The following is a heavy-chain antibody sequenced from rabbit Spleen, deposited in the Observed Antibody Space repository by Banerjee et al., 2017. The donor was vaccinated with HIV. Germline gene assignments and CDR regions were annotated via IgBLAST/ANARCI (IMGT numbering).Heavy chain of an antibody. CDR2: IGAGSVNT. CDR3: ARGTNSVGYISNL. J-gene: IGHJ4*01. CDR1: GFSFSSSYY. Sequence: QEQLVESGGGLVQPEGSLTLTCTASGFSFSSSYYMCWVRQAPGKGLEWIACIGAGSVNTWYATWAKGRFTISKASSTTVTLQMTSLTAADTATYFCARGTNSVGYISNLWGPGTLVTVS. D-gene: IGHD7-1*01. V-gene: IGHV1S45*01.